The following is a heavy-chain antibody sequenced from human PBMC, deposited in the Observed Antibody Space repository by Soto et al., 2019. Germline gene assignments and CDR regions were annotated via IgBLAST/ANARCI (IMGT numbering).Heavy chain of an antibody. D-gene: IGHD3-10*01. CDR2: IKQDGNEK. CDR3: TRITSLAGVY. J-gene: IGHJ4*02. CDR1: GFTFNNYW. Sequence: PGGSLRLSCAVSGFTFNNYWMSWVRQAPGKGLEWVANIKQDGNEKYYVDSVKGRFTISRDNAKNSLYLQMNRLRAEDTAVYYCTRITSLAGVYWGQGTLVTVSS. V-gene: IGHV3-7*05.